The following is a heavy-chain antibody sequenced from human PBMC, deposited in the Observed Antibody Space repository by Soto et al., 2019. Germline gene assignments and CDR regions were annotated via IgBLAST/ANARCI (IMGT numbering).Heavy chain of an antibody. CDR2: IYYSGST. V-gene: IGHV4-61*01. Sequence: LSLTCTVSGGSVSSGSYYWSWIRQPPGKGLEWIGYIYYSGSTNYNPSLKSRVTISVDTSKNQFSLKLSSVTAADTAVYYCARDPIVAAAGLGMDVWGQGTTVTVSS. J-gene: IGHJ6*02. D-gene: IGHD6-13*01. CDR1: GGSVSSGSYY. CDR3: ARDPIVAAAGLGMDV.